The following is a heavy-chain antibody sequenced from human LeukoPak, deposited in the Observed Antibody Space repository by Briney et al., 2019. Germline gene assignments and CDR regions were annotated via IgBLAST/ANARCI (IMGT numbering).Heavy chain of an antibody. CDR1: GGTFTNYA. CDR2: INPSGGST. D-gene: IGHD3/OR15-3a*01. J-gene: IGHJ6*02. V-gene: IGHV1-46*01. Sequence: GSSVKVSCKASGGTFTNYAINWVRQAPGQGLEWMGIINPSGGSTSYAQKFQGRVTMTRDTSTRIVYMELSSLRSEDTAVYYCARWGASGLALIYYYGMDVWGQGTTVTVSS. CDR3: ARWGASGLALIYYYGMDV.